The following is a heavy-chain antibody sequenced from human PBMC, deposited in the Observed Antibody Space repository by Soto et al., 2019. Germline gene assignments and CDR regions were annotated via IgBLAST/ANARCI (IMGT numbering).Heavy chain of an antibody. CDR1: GYTFTSYG. J-gene: IGHJ6*02. CDR2: ISAYNGNT. CDR3: ARDQGNWVYYYYYGMDV. Sequence: GASVKVSCKASGYTFTSYGISWVRQAPGQGLEWMGWISAYNGNTNYAQKLQGRVTMTTDTSTSTAYMELRSLRSDDTAMYYCARDQGNWVYYYYYGMDVWGQGTTVTVSS. D-gene: IGHD7-27*01. V-gene: IGHV1-18*01.